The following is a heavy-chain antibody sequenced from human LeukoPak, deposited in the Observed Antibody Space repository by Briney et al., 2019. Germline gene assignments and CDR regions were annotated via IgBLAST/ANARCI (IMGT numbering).Heavy chain of an antibody. CDR3: ATASTVTTERGSVVRAFDI. Sequence: ASVKISCKASGYTFTSYDINWVRQATGQGLEWMGWMNPNSGNTGYAQKFQGRVTMTRSTSISTAYVELSSLRYEDTAVYYCATASTVTTERGSVVRAFDIWGQGTMVTVSS. CDR2: MNPNSGNT. V-gene: IGHV1-8*01. CDR1: GYTFTSYD. J-gene: IGHJ3*02. D-gene: IGHD4-17*01.